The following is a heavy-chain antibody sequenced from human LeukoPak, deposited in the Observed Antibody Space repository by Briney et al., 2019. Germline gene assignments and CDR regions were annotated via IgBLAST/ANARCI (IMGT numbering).Heavy chain of an antibody. CDR1: GGSFSGYY. CDR2: INHSGST. D-gene: IGHD3-22*01. CDR3: ARGRASYYDSSGYWDDYFDY. J-gene: IGHJ4*02. Sequence: SETLSLTCAVYGGSFSGYYWSWIRQPPGKGLEWIGEINHSGSTNYNPSLKSRVTISVDTSKNQFSLKLSSVTAADTAVYYCARGRASYYDSSGYWDDYFDYWGQGTLVTVSS. V-gene: IGHV4-34*01.